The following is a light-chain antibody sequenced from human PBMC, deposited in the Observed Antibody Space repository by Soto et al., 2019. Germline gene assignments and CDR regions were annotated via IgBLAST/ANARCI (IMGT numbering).Light chain of an antibody. CDR1: SXDVGGYNY. J-gene: IGLJ1*01. V-gene: IGLV2-14*01. Sequence: QSVLTQPASVSGSPGQSITISCTGTSXDVGGYNYVSWYQQHPGKAPKLMIYEVSNRPSGVSNRFSGSKSGNTASLTISGLQPEDEADYYCSSYRSTITYVFGTGTKVTVL. CDR2: EVS. CDR3: SSYRSTITYV.